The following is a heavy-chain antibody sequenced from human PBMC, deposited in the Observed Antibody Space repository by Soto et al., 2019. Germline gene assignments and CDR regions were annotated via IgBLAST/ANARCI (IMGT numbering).Heavy chain of an antibody. V-gene: IGHV4-34*01. CDR3: ARAPDIYCSSTSCEFDY. CDR2: INHSGST. J-gene: IGHJ4*02. D-gene: IGHD2-2*01. CDR1: GGSFSGYY. Sequence: PSETLSLTCAVYGGSFSGYYWSWIRQPPGKGLEWIGEINHSGSTNYNPSLKSRVTISVDTSKNQFSLKLSSVTAADTAVYYCARAPDIYCSSTSCEFDYWGQGTLVTVSS.